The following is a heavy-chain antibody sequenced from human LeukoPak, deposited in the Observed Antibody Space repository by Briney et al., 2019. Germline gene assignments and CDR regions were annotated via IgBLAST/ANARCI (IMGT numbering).Heavy chain of an antibody. CDR3: ARGMVESRYFDWLLPTHYYYYYMDV. V-gene: IGHV4-4*07. Sequence: PSETLSLTCTVSGGSISSYYWSWIRQPAGKGLEWIGRIYTSGSTNYNPSLKSRVTMSVDTSKNQFSLKLSSVTAADTAVYYCARGMVESRYFDWLLPTHYYYYYMDVWGKGTTVTISS. J-gene: IGHJ6*03. CDR2: IYTSGST. CDR1: GGSISSYY. D-gene: IGHD3-9*01.